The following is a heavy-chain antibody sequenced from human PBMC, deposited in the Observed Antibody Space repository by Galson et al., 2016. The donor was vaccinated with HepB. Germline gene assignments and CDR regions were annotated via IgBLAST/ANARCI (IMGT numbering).Heavy chain of an antibody. Sequence: PALVKPTQTLTLTCIFSGFSLSTTGVGVGWMRQPPGKTLEWLAHIYWDVDERYSPSLKSRLTITKDTSKNRVVLTMTNMDPVDTATYYCVHIVHSGSYYYFAYWGQGTLVTVSA. D-gene: IGHD1-26*01. J-gene: IGHJ4*02. CDR1: GFSLSTTGVG. CDR3: VHIVHSGSYYYFAY. CDR2: IYWDVDE. V-gene: IGHV2-5*02.